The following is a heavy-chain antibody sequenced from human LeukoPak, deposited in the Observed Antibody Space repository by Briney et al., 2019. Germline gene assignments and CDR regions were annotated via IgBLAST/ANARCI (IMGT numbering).Heavy chain of an antibody. CDR1: GGTFSSYA. CDR2: IIPIFGTA. CDR3: ARDRYYGSGSYYSLDY. Sequence: SVKVSCKASGGTFSSYAISWVRQAPGQGLEWMGGIIPIFGTANYAQKFQGRVTITADESTSTAYMELSSLRSEDTAVYYCARDRYYGSGSYYSLDYWGQGTLVTVSS. D-gene: IGHD3-10*01. J-gene: IGHJ4*02. V-gene: IGHV1-69*13.